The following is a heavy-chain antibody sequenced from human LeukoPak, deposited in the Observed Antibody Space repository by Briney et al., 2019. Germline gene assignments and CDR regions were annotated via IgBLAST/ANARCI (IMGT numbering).Heavy chain of an antibody. CDR3: ARGTLNDY. Sequence: PGRSLRLSCAASGFTFSNSAMNWVRQAPGKGLEWVSVITAGDGSAYYADSVKGRFTISRDNSMNTLYVQMNSLRAEDTAIYYCARGTLNDYWGQGALVTVSS. CDR2: ITAGDGSA. V-gene: IGHV3-23*01. CDR1: GFTFSNSA. D-gene: IGHD2/OR15-2a*01. J-gene: IGHJ4*02.